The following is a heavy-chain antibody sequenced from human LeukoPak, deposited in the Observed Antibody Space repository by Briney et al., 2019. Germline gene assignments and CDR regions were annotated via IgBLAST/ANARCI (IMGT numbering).Heavy chain of an antibody. CDR2: IGGTAGNT. Sequence: GGSLRLSCAASGRTFTEHYMHWIRQAPGKGLEWVSFIGGTAGNTYYADSVKGRFTISRDNAKNSLYLQMNSLRAEDTAVYYCAREWSAFDIWGQGTMVTVSP. J-gene: IGHJ3*02. D-gene: IGHD2-8*01. CDR1: GRTFTEHY. CDR3: AREWSAFDI. V-gene: IGHV3-11*04.